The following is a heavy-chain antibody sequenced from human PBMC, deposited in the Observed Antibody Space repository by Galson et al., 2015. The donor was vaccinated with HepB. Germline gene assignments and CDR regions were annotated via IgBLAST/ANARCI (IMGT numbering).Heavy chain of an antibody. D-gene: IGHD7-27*01. J-gene: IGHJ6*02. Sequence: QSGAEVTKPGASVKVSCKASGYTFTGYCMHWVRQAPGQGLEWMGWINPNSGGTNYAQKFQGWVTMTRDTSISTAYMELSRLRSEDTAVYYCASWGRSRYYYGMDVWGQGTTVTVSS. CDR1: GYTFTGYC. CDR3: ASWGRSRYYYGMDV. CDR2: INPNSGGT. V-gene: IGHV1-2*04.